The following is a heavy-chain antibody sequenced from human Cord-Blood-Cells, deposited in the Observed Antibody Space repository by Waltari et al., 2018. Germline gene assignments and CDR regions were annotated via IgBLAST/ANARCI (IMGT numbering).Heavy chain of an antibody. Sequence: QVQLQQWGAGLLKPSETLSLTCAVYGGSFSGYYWSWIRQPPGKGLEWIGEINHSGSTNYNPSLKSRVTISVDTSKNQFSLKLSSVTAADTAVYYCARFPGSTSSSWYVFDAFDIWGQGTMVTVSS. CDR1: GGSFSGYY. V-gene: IGHV4-34*01. D-gene: IGHD6-13*01. CDR2: INHSGST. CDR3: ARFPGSTSSSWYVFDAFDI. J-gene: IGHJ3*02.